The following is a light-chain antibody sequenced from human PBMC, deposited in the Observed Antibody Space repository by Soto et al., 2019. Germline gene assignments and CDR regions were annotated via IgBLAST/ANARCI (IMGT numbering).Light chain of an antibody. CDR2: DVS. V-gene: IGLV2-14*03. CDR1: RSDVGSYNY. J-gene: IGLJ1*01. CDR3: SSYTTSSTVV. Sequence: QSALTQPASVSGSPGQSITISCTGTRSDVGSYNYVAWYQQHPGKAPKLMIYDVSNRSSGISNRFSGSKSGNTASLTIAGLQAEDEADYYCSSYTTSSTVVFGTGTQLTVL.